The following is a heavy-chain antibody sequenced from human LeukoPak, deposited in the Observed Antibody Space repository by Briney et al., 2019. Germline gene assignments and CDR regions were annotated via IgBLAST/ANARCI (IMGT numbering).Heavy chain of an antibody. CDR2: INHSGST. CDR1: GGSFSGYY. D-gene: IGHD5-18*01. V-gene: IGHV4-34*01. J-gene: IGHJ6*03. CDR3: ARVGYSYGLGYYYYYMDV. Sequence: SETLSLTCAVYGGSFSGYYWSWIRQPPGKGLEWIGEINHSGSTNYNPSLKSRVTISVDTSKNQFSLKLSSVTAADTAVYYCARVGYSYGLGYYYYYMDVWGKGTTVTISS.